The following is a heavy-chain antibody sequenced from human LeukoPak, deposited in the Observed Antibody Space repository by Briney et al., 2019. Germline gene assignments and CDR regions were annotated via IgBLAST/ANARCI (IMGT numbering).Heavy chain of an antibody. J-gene: IGHJ6*02. Sequence: GGSLRLSCAASGFTFSSYAMHWVRQAPGKGLEWVAVISYDGSNKYYADSVKGRFTISRDNSKNTLYLQMNSLRAEDTAVYYCARDACGGDCSYYYGMDVWGQGTTVTVSS. V-gene: IGHV3-30-3*01. CDR1: GFTFSSYA. CDR3: ARDACGGDCSYYYGMDV. D-gene: IGHD2-21*02. CDR2: ISYDGSNK.